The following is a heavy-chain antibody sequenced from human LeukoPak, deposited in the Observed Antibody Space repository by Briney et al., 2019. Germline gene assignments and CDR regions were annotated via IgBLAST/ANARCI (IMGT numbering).Heavy chain of an antibody. CDR1: GGTFSSYA. CDR2: IIPIFGTA. Sequence: SVKVSCNASGGTFSSYAISWVGLAPGQGLEWMGGIIPIFGTANCAQKFQGRVTITADESTSTAYMELSSLRSEDTAVYYCAGSYYNGPFDYWGQGTLVTVSS. J-gene: IGHJ4*02. D-gene: IGHD3-10*01. V-gene: IGHV1-69*13. CDR3: AGSYYNGPFDY.